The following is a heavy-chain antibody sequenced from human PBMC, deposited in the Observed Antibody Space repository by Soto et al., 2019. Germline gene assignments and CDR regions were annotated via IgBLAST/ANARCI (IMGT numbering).Heavy chain of an antibody. D-gene: IGHD1-1*01. CDR1: GYTFSKYG. CDR2: ISAYNGDT. CDR3: ARGYRHEC. V-gene: IGHV1-18*01. J-gene: IGHJ4*02. Sequence: QVKLVQSGAEVKKPGASVKVSCKASGYTFSKYGIIWVRQAPGQGLEWMGWISAYNGDTNYAQKLQGRVTMTTESSTSTVYMELRSLRSDDTAVYYCARGYRHECWGKGTLATVSS.